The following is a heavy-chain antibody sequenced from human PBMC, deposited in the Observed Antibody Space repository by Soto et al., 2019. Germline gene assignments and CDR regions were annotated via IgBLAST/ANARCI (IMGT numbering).Heavy chain of an antibody. V-gene: IGHV4-34*01. J-gene: IGHJ6*02. CDR3: ASSDRKETSQYYYYGMDV. D-gene: IGHD1-26*01. Sequence: RILQKKRKRLEWIGEINHSGSTNYNPSLKSRVTIAVDTSKNQFSLKLSSVTAADTAVYYCASSDRKETSQYYYYGMDVWGQGTTVTVSS. CDR2: INHSGST.